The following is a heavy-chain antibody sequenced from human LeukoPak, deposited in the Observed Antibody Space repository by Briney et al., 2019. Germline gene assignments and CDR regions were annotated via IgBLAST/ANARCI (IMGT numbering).Heavy chain of an antibody. J-gene: IGHJ4*02. CDR3: ARLRGIILGALLHYYFDY. Sequence: PSETLSLTCTVSGVSISGSSYSWGWIRQPPGKGLEWIGSISYSGNTYYSPSLKSRVTISIDTSKNQFSLKLSSVTAADTAVYYCARLRGIILGALLHYYFDYWGQGTLVSVSS. CDR1: GVSISGSSYS. V-gene: IGHV4-39*01. CDR2: ISYSGNT. D-gene: IGHD1-26*01.